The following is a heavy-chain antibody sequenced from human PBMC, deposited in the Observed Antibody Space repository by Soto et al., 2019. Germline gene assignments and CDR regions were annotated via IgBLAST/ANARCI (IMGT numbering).Heavy chain of an antibody. D-gene: IGHD3-22*01. CDR3: AKDNYDSSGYLYRAD. J-gene: IGHJ4*02. V-gene: IGHV3-23*01. CDR2: ISGSGGST. CDR1: GFTFSSYA. Sequence: GGSLRLSCAASGFTFSSYAMSWVHQAPGKGLEWVSAISGSGGSTYYADSVKGRFTISRDNSKNTLYLQMNSLRAEDTAVYYCAKDNYDSSGYLYRADWGQGTLVTVSS.